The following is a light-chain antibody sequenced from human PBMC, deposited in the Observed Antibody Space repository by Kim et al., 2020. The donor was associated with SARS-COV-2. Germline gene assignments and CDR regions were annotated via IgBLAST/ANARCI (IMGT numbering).Light chain of an antibody. CDR3: QSYDNILDAVL. V-gene: IGLV1-40*01. J-gene: IGLJ2*01. CDR2: LDI. CDR1: SSNVGAGYD. Sequence: RVTTSCTGSSSNVGAGYDVHWYRQFPGAAPKLLIFLDINRPSGVPDRFSGSKSGTAASLTITGLQAEDEANYYCQSYDNILDAVLFGGGTQLTVL.